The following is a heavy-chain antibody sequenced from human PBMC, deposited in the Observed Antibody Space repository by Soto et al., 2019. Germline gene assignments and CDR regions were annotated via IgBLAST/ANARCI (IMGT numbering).Heavy chain of an antibody. J-gene: IGHJ6*02. CDR2: INPSGGST. CDR1: GYTFTSYY. V-gene: IGHV1-46*01. Sequence: GASVKVSCKASGYTFTSYYMHWVRQAPGQGLEWMGIINPSGGSTSYAQKFQGRVTMTRDTSTSTVYMELSSLRSEDTAVYYCARVAYYDFWSGSKTHDYYYYGMDVWGQGTTVTVSS. D-gene: IGHD3-3*01. CDR3: ARVAYYDFWSGSKTHDYYYYGMDV.